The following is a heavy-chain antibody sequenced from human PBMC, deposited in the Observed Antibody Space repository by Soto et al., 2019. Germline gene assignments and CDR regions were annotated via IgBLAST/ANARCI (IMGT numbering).Heavy chain of an antibody. D-gene: IGHD3-16*01. CDR3: ARDFLLGGDFHNYYGMDV. J-gene: IGHJ6*02. CDR1: GFTFSSYE. Sequence: GGSLTLSCAASGFTFSSYEMNWVRQAPGKGLEWVSYISSSGSTIYYADSVKGRFTISRDNAKNSLYLQMNSLRAEDTAVYYCARDFLLGGDFHNYYGMDVWGQGTTVTVSS. CDR2: ISSSGSTI. V-gene: IGHV3-48*03.